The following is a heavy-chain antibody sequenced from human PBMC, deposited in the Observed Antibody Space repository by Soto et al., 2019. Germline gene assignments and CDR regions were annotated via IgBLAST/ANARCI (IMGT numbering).Heavy chain of an antibody. J-gene: IGHJ4*02. D-gene: IGHD6-13*01. CDR3: ARSSSSWYLYYFDY. CDR1: GGSFIGYY. V-gene: IGHV4-34*01. Sequence: SETLSLTCAVYGGSFIGYYWSWIRQRPGKGLEWIGEINHRGSTNYNPSLKSRVTISVDTSKNQFSLKLSSVTDADTAVYYCARSSSSWYLYYFDYWGQGTLVTVSS. CDR2: INHRGST.